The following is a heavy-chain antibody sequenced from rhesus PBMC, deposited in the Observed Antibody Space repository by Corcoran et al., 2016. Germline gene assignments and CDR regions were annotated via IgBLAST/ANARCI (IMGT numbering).Heavy chain of an antibody. D-gene: IGHD3-16*01. Sequence: EVQLVESGGGLVQPGGSLRLSCAASGFTFSSYDMSWVRQAPGKGLEWVSYISYNVKTLVYPDSVKVRFTSSRVNAKNSLSLQMSSLRAEDTAVYYCTRDWISVVITTPYGLDSWGQGVVVTVSS. CDR2: ISYNVKTL. CDR3: TRDWISVVITTPYGLDS. V-gene: IGHV3-136*01. CDR1: GFTFSSYD. J-gene: IGHJ6*01.